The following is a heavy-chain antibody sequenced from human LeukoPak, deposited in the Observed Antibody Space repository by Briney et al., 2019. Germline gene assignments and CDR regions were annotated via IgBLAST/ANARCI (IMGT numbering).Heavy chain of an antibody. J-gene: IGHJ4*02. V-gene: IGHV3-48*01. CDR2: ISSPGSTI. D-gene: IGHD6-19*01. CDR3: ARDGPWLEACN. CDR1: GFTFSSYS. Sequence: GGSLRLSCAASGFTFSSYSMNWVRQAPGKGLEWVSYISSPGSTIYYADSVKGRFTISRDNAKNSLYLQMNSLRAEDTAVYYCARDGPWLEACNWGQGTLVTVPS.